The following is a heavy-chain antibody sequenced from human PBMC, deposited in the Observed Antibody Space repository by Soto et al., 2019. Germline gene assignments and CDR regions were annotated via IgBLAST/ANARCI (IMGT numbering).Heavy chain of an antibody. Sequence: EVQLLESGGGLVQPGGSLRLSCTASGFTLSSYAMSWVRQAPGKGLEWVSGYGYSTYYADSVKGRFTISRDNSKNTLFVQMTSLRAEDTAVYYCTKGWGDIWGQGTMVTVSS. CDR1: GFTLSSYA. CDR3: TKGWGDI. V-gene: IGHV3-23*01. CDR2: GYGYST. D-gene: IGHD1-26*01. J-gene: IGHJ3*02.